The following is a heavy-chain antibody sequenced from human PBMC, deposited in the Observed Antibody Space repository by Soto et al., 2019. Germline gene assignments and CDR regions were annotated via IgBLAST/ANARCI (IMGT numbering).Heavy chain of an antibody. D-gene: IGHD4-17*01. CDR3: ARASDYGDYVDY. V-gene: IGHV3-74*01. CDR1: GFTFSSYW. J-gene: IGHJ4*02. CDR2: INSDGSST. Sequence: PGGSLRLSCAASGFTFSSYWMHWVRQAPGKGLVWVSRINSDGSSTSYADSVKGRFTISRDNAKNTLYLQMNSLRAEDTAVYYCARASDYGDYVDYWGQGTLVTVSS.